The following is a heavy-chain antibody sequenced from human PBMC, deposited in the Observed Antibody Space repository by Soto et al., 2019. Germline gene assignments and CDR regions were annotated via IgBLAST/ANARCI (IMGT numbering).Heavy chain of an antibody. J-gene: IGHJ4*02. Sequence: ASVKVSCKASGYTFTSYAMHWVRQAPGQRLEWMGWINAGNGNTKYSQKFQGRVTITRDTSASTAYMELSSLRSEDTAVYYCATLWFGELLNREPFDYWGQGTLVTVSS. CDR3: ATLWFGELLNREPFDY. D-gene: IGHD3-10*01. CDR1: GYTFTSYA. CDR2: INAGNGNT. V-gene: IGHV1-3*01.